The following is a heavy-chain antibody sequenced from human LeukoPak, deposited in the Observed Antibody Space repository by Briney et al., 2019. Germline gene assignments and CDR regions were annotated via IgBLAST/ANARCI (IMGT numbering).Heavy chain of an antibody. J-gene: IGHJ4*02. CDR1: GYTFTGYY. Sequence: ASVKVSCKASGYTFTGYYMHWVRQAPGQGLEWMGWINPNSGGTNYAQKFQGRVTMTRDTSISTAYMELSRLRSDDTAVYYCARDPPDYDYVWGSYIDYWGQGTLVTVSS. CDR2: INPNSGGT. D-gene: IGHD3-16*01. CDR3: ARDPPDYDYVWGSYIDY. V-gene: IGHV1-2*02.